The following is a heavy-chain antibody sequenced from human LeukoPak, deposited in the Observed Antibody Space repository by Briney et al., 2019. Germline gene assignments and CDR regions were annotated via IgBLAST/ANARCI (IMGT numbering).Heavy chain of an antibody. CDR1: GFTFSSYG. V-gene: IGHV3-30*02. J-gene: IGHJ1*01. CDR3: ATSRYYYDSSGYPEYFQH. CDR2: IRYDGSNK. D-gene: IGHD3-22*01. Sequence: SGRSLRLSCAASGFTFSSYGMHWVRQAAGKWLEWVAFIRYDGSNKYYADSVKGRFTISRDNSKNTLYLQMNSLRAEDTAVYYCATSRYYYDSSGYPEYFQHWGQGTPVTVSS.